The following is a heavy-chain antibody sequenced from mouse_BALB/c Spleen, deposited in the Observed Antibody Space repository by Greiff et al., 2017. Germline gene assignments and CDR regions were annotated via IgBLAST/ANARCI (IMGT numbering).Heavy chain of an antibody. CDR2: ISYSGST. CDR3: ARKPHRSYAMDY. D-gene: IGHD2-14*01. J-gene: IGHJ4*01. Sequence: EVMLVESGPSLVKPSQTLSLTCSVTGDSITSGYWNWIRKFPGNKLEYMGYISYSGSTYYNPSLKSRISITRDTSKNQYYLQLNSVTTEDTTTYYCARKPHRSYAMDYWGQGASVTVSS. CDR1: GDSITSGY. V-gene: IGHV3-8*02.